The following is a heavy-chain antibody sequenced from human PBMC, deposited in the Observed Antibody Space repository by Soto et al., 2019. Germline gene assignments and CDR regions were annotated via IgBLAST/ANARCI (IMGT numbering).Heavy chain of an antibody. V-gene: IGHV4-38-2*01. CDR2: VYPSGNT. Sequence: SETLSLTCGVSGDSVTNGFYWACIRQAPGKGLEWIGSVYPSGNTYYNPSLKSRVTISVDTPKNQFSLTLNSVTAADTALYYWAGYTASNNWFDPWDQGTLLTV. D-gene: IGHD2-2*02. CDR1: GDSVTNGFY. CDR3: AGYTASNNWFDP. J-gene: IGHJ5*02.